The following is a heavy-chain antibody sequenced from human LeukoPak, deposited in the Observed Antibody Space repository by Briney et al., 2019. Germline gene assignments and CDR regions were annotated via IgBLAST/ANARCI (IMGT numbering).Heavy chain of an antibody. CDR3: ARGYRADDAFDI. J-gene: IGHJ3*02. CDR2: MNPNSGNT. Sequence: ASVKVSCKASGYTFTSYDINWVRQATGQGLEWMGWMNPNSGNTGYAQKFQGRVTITRNTSISTAHMELSSLRSEDTAVYYCARGYRADDAFDIWGQGTMVTVSS. D-gene: IGHD1-26*01. CDR1: GYTFTSYD. V-gene: IGHV1-8*03.